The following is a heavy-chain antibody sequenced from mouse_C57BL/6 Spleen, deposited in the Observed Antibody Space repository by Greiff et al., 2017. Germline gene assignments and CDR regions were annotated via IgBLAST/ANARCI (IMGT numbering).Heavy chain of an antibody. Sequence: VQLQQPGAELVRPGTSVKLSCKASGYTFTSYWMHWVKQRPGQGLEWIGVIDPSDSYTNYNQKFKGKATLTVDTSSSTAYMQLSSLTSEDSAVYYCARSDYYGSSPYYAMDYWGQGTSVTVSS. CDR3: ARSDYYGSSPYYAMDY. D-gene: IGHD1-1*01. CDR1: GYTFTSYW. J-gene: IGHJ4*01. CDR2: IDPSDSYT. V-gene: IGHV1-59*01.